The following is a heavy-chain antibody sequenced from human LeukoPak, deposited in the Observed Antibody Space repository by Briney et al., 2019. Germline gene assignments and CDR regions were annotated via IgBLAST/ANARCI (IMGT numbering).Heavy chain of an antibody. Sequence: GGSLRLSCAASGFTVSSNYMSWVRQAPGKGLEWVSVIYSGGSTYYADSVKGRFTISRDNSKNTLYIQMNSLRAEDTAVYYCARDIRHDSSGYWYFDNWGQGTLVTVSS. CDR2: IYSGGST. V-gene: IGHV3-53*01. D-gene: IGHD3-22*01. CDR3: ARDIRHDSSGYWYFDN. J-gene: IGHJ4*02. CDR1: GFTVSSNY.